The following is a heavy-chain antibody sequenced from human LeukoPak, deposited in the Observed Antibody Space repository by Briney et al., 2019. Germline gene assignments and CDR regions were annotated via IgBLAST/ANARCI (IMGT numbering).Heavy chain of an antibody. CDR3: ARRGTAMAKNFDN. CDR2: INHSGST. J-gene: IGHJ4*02. V-gene: IGHV4-34*01. CDR1: GGSFSGYY. D-gene: IGHD5-18*01. Sequence: SETLSLTCAVYGGSFSGYYWSWIRQPPGKGLEWIGEINHSGSTNYNPSLKSRVTISVDTSKNQFSLKLSSVTAADTAVYYCARRGTAMAKNFDNWGQGTLVTVSS.